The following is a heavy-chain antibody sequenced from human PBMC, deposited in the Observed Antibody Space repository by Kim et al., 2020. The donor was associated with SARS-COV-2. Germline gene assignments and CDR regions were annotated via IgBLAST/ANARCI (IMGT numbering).Heavy chain of an antibody. D-gene: IGHD3-22*01. Sequence: GGSLRLSCAASGFTFSASWMTWVRQAPGKGLEWVANIRRVGTQTHNVDSVRGRFTSSRDNASNSLYLQRSSLRVQDTALDYCGVDVSPYYDGSPYYDAFDIWGQGTIVSVSS. V-gene: IGHV3-7*01. CDR2: IRRVGTQT. J-gene: IGHJ3*02. CDR1: GFTFSASW. CDR3: GVDVSPYYDGSPYYDAFDI.